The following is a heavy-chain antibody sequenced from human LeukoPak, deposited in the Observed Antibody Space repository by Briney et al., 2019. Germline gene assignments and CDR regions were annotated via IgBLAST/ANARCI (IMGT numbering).Heavy chain of an antibody. CDR1: GYSFTSYG. V-gene: IGHV1-18*01. CDR3: AREECSIGVCYPSGY. J-gene: IGHJ4*02. CDR2: ISTYNANT. Sequence: ASVKVSCKASGYSFTSYGISWVRQAPGQGLEWMGWISTYNANTNYALKLQGRVTLTTDTSTSTAYMELKSLRSDDTAVYYCAREECSIGVCYPSGYWGQGTRVTVSS. D-gene: IGHD2-8*01.